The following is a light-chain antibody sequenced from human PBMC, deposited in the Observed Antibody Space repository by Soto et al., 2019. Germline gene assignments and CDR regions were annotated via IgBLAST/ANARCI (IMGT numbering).Light chain of an antibody. Sequence: EIEMTQSPATLSVSPGERVTLSCRASQSVSRFLAWYQQKPGQAPSLLIYGTSTRATGIPARFSGSGSGPEFTLTISSLQSEDFAVYYCQHYYNWLGTFGQGTKVEIK. CDR1: QSVSRF. CDR2: GTS. V-gene: IGKV3-15*01. J-gene: IGKJ1*01. CDR3: QHYYNWLGT.